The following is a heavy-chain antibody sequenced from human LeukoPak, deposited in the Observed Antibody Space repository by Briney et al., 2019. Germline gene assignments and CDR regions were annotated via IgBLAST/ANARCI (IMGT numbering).Heavy chain of an antibody. J-gene: IGHJ4*02. V-gene: IGHV3-13*01. CDR2: IGTAGDT. CDR1: GFTFSSYD. D-gene: IGHD1-26*01. CDR3: ARASGVGATTSFDY. Sequence: GGSLRPSCAAFGFTFSSYDMHWVRQATGKGLEWVSAIGTAGDTYYPGSVKGRFTISRENAKNSLYLQMNSLRAGDTAVYYCARASGVGATTSFDYWGQGTLVTVSS.